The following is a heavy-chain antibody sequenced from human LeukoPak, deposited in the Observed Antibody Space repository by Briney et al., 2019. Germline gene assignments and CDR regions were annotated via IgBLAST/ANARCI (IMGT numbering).Heavy chain of an antibody. CDR2: ISGSGGST. Sequence: GGSLRLSCAASGFTFSSYAMSWVRQAPGKGLEWVSAISGSGGSTYYADSVKGRLTISRDNAKNSLYLQMNSLRAEDTAVYYCARVSGYSYGAVDYWGQGTLVTVSS. V-gene: IGHV3-23*01. CDR3: ARVSGYSYGAVDY. D-gene: IGHD5-18*01. CDR1: GFTFSSYA. J-gene: IGHJ4*02.